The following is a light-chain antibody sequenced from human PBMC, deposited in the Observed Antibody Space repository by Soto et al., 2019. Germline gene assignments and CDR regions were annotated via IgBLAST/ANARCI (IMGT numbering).Light chain of an antibody. CDR2: KAS. Sequence: DIQMTQSPSTLSASVGDRVTITCRASQSISSWLAWYQQKPGKAPKLLIYKASSLESGVPSRFTGSGSGTEFTLTISSLQPDDFATYYCQQYNSYPYTFGQGTKLEIK. J-gene: IGKJ2*01. V-gene: IGKV1-5*03. CDR3: QQYNSYPYT. CDR1: QSISSW.